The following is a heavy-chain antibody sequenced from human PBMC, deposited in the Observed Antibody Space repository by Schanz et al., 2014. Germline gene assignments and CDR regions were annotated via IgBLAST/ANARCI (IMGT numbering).Heavy chain of an antibody. V-gene: IGHV3-30-3*01. D-gene: IGHD6-6*01. CDR1: GFTFDPYA. CDR3: AKGSMAARPLLPTDYYFYGTDI. CDR2: LSSDESRK. J-gene: IGHJ6*02. Sequence: VQVLESGEGLVEAGGSLRLSCAASGFTFDPYAMHWLRQSPGKGLEWVAVLSSDESRKFYADSEKGRFTISRDSSSNTLYVQVNSLRPEDTAVYYCAKGSMAARPLLPTDYYFYGTDIWGRGTTVTVSS.